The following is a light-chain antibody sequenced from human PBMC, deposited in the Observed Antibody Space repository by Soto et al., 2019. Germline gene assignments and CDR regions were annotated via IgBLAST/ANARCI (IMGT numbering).Light chain of an antibody. CDR2: DTN. V-gene: IGLV7-46*01. CDR1: TGAVTSGHY. Sequence: QAVVTQEPSLTVSPGGTVTFTCGSSTGAVTSGHYPYWFQQKPGQAPRTLIYDTNNKHSWTPARFSGSLLGGKAALTLSGAQPEDEAEYYCLLSYSGPVVFGGGTKLTVL. J-gene: IGLJ2*01. CDR3: LLSYSGPVV.